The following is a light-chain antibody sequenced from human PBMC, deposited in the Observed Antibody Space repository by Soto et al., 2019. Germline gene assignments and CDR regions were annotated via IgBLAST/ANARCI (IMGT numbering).Light chain of an antibody. CDR3: SSYEGWNDSVL. V-gene: IGLV2-8*01. J-gene: IGLJ2*01. CDR2: EVI. Sequence: QSALTQPPSASGSPGQSVTISCTGSSSDVGGYNYVSWYQHHPGKAPKLMIYEVIKRPSGVPDRFSGSKSGNTASLTVSGLQAEDEADYYCSSYEGWNDSVLFGGGTKLTVL. CDR1: SSDVGGYNY.